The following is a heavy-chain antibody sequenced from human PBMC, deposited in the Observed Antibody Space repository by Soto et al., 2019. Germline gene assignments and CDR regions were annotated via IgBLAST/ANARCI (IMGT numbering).Heavy chain of an antibody. Sequence: EVQLVESGGGLVQPGGSLRLSCAASGFTFSSNWMHWVRRVPGRGLVWVSRINTDGSSADYVDSVKGRFTISRDNAKNTLYLQMNSLRVEDTAVYYCVRDGDGFWGQGTLVTVSS. CDR1: GFTFSSNW. D-gene: IGHD2-21*02. J-gene: IGHJ4*02. CDR3: VRDGDGF. V-gene: IGHV3-74*01. CDR2: INTDGSSA.